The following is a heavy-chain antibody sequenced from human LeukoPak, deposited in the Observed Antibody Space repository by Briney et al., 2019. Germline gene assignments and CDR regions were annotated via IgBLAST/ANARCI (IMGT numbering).Heavy chain of an antibody. CDR3: ARGQRWLQPDAFDI. CDR1: GYTFTSYD. J-gene: IGHJ3*02. V-gene: IGHV1-8*01. Sequence: ASVKVSCKCSGYTFTSYDINWVRQATGQGLEWMGWMNPNSGNQGYAQNFEGRVTITRNKSIRTAYMELSSLKSEDTAVYYCARGQRWLQPDAFDIWSQGTMVTVSS. CDR2: MNPNSGNQ. D-gene: IGHD5-24*01.